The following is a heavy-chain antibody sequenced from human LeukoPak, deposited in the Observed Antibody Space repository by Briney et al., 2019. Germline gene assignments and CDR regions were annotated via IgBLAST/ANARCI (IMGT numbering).Heavy chain of an antibody. J-gene: IGHJ4*02. CDR2: ISYDANIGSNK. Sequence: PGGSLRLSCATSGFTFSRYAMHWVRQAPGKGLEWVALISYDANIGSNKYYADSVKGRFIISRDNSKNTLYLQMNSLRAEDTAVYYCARDGGYDFWSGYYQDYWGQGTLVTVSS. V-gene: IGHV3-30-3*01. D-gene: IGHD3-3*01. CDR3: ARDGGYDFWSGYYQDY. CDR1: GFTFSRYA.